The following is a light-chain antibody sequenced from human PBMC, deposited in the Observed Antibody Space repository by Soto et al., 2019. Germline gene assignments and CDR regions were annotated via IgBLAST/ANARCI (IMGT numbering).Light chain of an antibody. CDR1: QGISNY. J-gene: IGKJ3*01. CDR3: QKYKSAHQT. V-gene: IGKV1-27*01. CDR2: AAS. Sequence: DIQMTQSPSSLSASVGDRVTITCRASQGISNYLAWYQQKPGKVPKLLIYAASTLQSGVPSRFSGSGSGTDFTLTISSLQHEDVDTYYCQKYKSAHQTLGPGTKVDIK.